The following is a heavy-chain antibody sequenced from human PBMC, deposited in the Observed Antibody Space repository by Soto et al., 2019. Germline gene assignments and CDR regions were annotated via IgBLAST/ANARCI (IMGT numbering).Heavy chain of an antibody. V-gene: IGHV3-74*01. D-gene: IGHD3-10*01. CDR1: GFSFSSYW. J-gene: IGHJ4*02. CDR2: INTDGTST. Sequence: EVQPVESGGALVQPGGSLRLSCATSGFSFSSYWVHWVRQPPGKGLLWVSRINTDGTSTSYADSVKGRFTISRDNARNTVYLQMDGLGVDDTAVYYCARAGSFRFDYWGLGTLVTVSS. CDR3: ARAGSFRFDY.